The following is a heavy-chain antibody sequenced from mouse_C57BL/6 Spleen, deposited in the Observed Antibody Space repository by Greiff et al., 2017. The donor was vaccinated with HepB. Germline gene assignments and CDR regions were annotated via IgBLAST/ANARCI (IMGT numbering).Heavy chain of an antibody. CDR2: IDPSDSYT. J-gene: IGHJ1*03. Sequence: VQLQQPGAELVKPGASVKLSCKASGYTFTSYWMQWVKQRPGQGLEWIGEIDPSDSYTNYNQKFKGKATLTVDTSSSTAYMQLSSLTSEDSAVYYCARSGSLDGYFDVWGTGTTVTVSS. CDR1: GYTFTSYW. V-gene: IGHV1-50*01. D-gene: IGHD3-2*02. CDR3: ARSGSLDGYFDV.